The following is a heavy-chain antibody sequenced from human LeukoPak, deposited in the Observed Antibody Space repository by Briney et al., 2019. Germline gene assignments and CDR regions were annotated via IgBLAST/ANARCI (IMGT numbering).Heavy chain of an antibody. D-gene: IGHD3-10*01. CDR3: ARGRLLWADGMDV. V-gene: IGHV4-34*01. J-gene: IGHJ6*02. CDR2: INHSGRT. CDR1: GGPFSGDY. Sequence: PSETLSLACAVYGGPFSGDYWSWIRQPPGKGLEWIGEINHSGRTNCNPSLKSRVTISVDTSKNQSSLKLSSVTAADTAVYYCARGRLLWADGMDVWGQGTTVTVSS.